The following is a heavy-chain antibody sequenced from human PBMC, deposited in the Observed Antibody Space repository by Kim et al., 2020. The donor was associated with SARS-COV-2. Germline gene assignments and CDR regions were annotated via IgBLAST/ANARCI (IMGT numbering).Heavy chain of an antibody. D-gene: IGHD5-18*01. Sequence: YYTPSLKSRVTISVDTSKNQFSLKLSSVTAADTAVYYCAGLVGDTAMVDYWGQGTLVTVSS. J-gene: IGHJ4*02. CDR3: AGLVGDTAMVDY. V-gene: IGHV4-39*01.